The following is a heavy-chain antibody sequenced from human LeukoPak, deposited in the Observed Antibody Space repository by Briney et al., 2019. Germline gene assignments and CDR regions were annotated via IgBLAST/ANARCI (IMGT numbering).Heavy chain of an antibody. J-gene: IGHJ4*02. CDR1: GYTFTCYY. CDR2: INPNSGGT. D-gene: IGHD4-17*01. Sequence: ASVKVSCKASGYTFTCYYMHWVRQAPGQGLEWMGRINPNSGGTNYAQKFQGRVTMTRDTSISTAYMELSSLRSDDTAVYYCARDPLSYGDYGSDYWGQGTLVTVSS. CDR3: ARDPLSYGDYGSDY. V-gene: IGHV1-2*06.